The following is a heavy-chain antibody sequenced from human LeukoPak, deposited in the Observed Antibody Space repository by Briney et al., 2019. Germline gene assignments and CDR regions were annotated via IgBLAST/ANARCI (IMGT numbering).Heavy chain of an antibody. CDR1: GGSISSSSYY. J-gene: IGHJ4*02. Sequence: SETQSLTCTVSGGSISSSSYYWGWIRQPPGKGLEWIGSIYYSGSTYYNTSLKSRVTISVDTSKNQFSLKLSSVTAADTAVYYCARQPNEYYYDSSGYYYWGQGTLVIVSS. CDR3: ARQPNEYYYDSSGYYY. D-gene: IGHD3-22*01. V-gene: IGHV4-39*01. CDR2: IYYSGST.